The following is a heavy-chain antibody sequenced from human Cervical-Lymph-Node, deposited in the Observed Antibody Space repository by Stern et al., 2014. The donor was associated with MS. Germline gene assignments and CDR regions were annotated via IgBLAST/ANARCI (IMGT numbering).Heavy chain of an antibody. CDR3: AREPVDDILTGPRFDP. CDR1: GGSISSGDYY. J-gene: IGHJ5*02. D-gene: IGHD3-9*01. V-gene: IGHV4-30-4*01. Sequence: QLQLQESGPGLVKPSQTLSLTCNVSGGSISSGDYYWSWIRQTPGKGLEWIGYIYYSGTTYYNPSLKSRVTISVDTSKNQFSLKLNSMTAADTAVYYCAREPVDDILTGPRFDPWGQGTLVTVSS. CDR2: IYYSGTT.